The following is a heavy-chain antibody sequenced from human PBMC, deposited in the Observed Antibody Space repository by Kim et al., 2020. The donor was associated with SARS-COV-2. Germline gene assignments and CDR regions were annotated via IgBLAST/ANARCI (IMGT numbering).Heavy chain of an antibody. CDR2: ISSSGSTI. CDR3: AREGKKKRDKYYYDSSGYYYYYGMDV. CDR1: GFTFSDYY. D-gene: IGHD3-22*01. J-gene: IGHJ6*02. V-gene: IGHV3-11*01. Sequence: GGSLTLSCAASGFTFSDYYMSWIRQAPGKGLEWVSYISSSGSTIYYADSVKGRFTISRDNAKNSLYLQMNSLRAEDTAVYYCAREGKKKRDKYYYDSSGYYYYYGMDVWGQWTTVTVSS.